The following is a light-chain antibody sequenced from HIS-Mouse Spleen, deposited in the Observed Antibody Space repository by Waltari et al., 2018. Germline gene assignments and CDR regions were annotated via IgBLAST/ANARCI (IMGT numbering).Light chain of an antibody. CDR1: QCISNY. J-gene: IGKJ1*01. V-gene: IGKV1-27*01. CDR3: QKYNSAPLT. CDR2: AAS. Sequence: IQLTQSPSSLPASVGDRVTLTCRASQCISNYLAWYQQKPGKVPKLLIYAASTLQTGVPSQFSGSGSGTDFTLTISSLQPEDVATYYCQKYNSAPLTFGQGTKVEIK.